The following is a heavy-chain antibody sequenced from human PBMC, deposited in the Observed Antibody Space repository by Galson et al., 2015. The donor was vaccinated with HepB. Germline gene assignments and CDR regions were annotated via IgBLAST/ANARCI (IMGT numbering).Heavy chain of an antibody. CDR2: ISTSGGST. V-gene: IGHV3-23*01. Sequence: SLRLSCAASGFSFSTYPMTWVRQAPGKGLQWVASISTSGGSTYYADSVKGRFTISRDNSKNTLYLQINSLRADDTAVYYCAHQAGGLYFPFDYWGQGTLVTVSS. CDR1: GFSFSTYP. D-gene: IGHD2-8*02. CDR3: AHQAGGLYFPFDY. J-gene: IGHJ4*02.